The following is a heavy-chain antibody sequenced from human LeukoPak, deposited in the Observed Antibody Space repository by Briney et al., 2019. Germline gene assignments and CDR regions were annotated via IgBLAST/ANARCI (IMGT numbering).Heavy chain of an antibody. D-gene: IGHD1-26*01. CDR3: AREGWDLNALDI. V-gene: IGHV3-48*03. CDR2: ISSSGSTI. Sequence: GGSLRLSCAASGFTFSSYEMNWVRQAPGKGLEWVSYISSSGSTIYYADSVKGRFTISRDNAKNSLYLQMDSLRADDTAVYYCAREGWDLNALDIWGQGTMVTVSP. CDR1: GFTFSSYE. J-gene: IGHJ3*02.